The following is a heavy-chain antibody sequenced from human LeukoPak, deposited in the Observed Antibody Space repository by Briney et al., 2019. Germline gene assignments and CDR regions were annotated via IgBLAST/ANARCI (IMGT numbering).Heavy chain of an antibody. CDR1: GFTFSSYA. D-gene: IGHD6-13*01. Sequence: PGGSLRLSCAASGFTFSSYAMSWIRQPPGKGLEWIGEINHSGSTNYNPSLKSRVTISVDTSKNQFSLKLSSVTAADTAVYYCARGLAEGSSWPADYWGQGTLVTVSS. CDR3: ARGLAEGSSWPADY. V-gene: IGHV4-34*01. CDR2: INHSGST. J-gene: IGHJ4*02.